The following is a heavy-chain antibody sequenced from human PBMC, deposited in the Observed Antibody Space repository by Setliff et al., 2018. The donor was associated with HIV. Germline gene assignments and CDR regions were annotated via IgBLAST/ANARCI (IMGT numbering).Heavy chain of an antibody. CDR3: ARAGYSSGWYSA. CDR2: IIPVGGTT. Sequence: SVKVSCKTSGGIISWVRQAPGQGLEWMGRIIPVGGTTNYAQKFQGRVTITADKSTSTVYMELSSLRSEDTAVYYCARAGYSSGWYSAWGQGTLVTVSS. V-gene: IGHV1-69*08. J-gene: IGHJ5*02. CDR1: GGI. D-gene: IGHD6-19*01.